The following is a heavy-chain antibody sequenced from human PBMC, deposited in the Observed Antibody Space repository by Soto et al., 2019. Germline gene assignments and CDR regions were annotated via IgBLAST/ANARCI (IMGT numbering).Heavy chain of an antibody. V-gene: IGHV3-7*01. CDR1: GFTFSSYW. Sequence: GGSLRLSCAASGFTFSSYWMSWVRQPPGKGLEWVANIKQDGSEKYYVDSVKGRFTLSRDNAKNSLHLQMNSLRAEDTAVYFCAKSRDGYNFYYYYGMDVWGQGTTVTVSS. J-gene: IGHJ6*02. CDR2: IKQDGSEK. CDR3: AKSRDGYNFYYYYGMDV. D-gene: IGHD5-12*01.